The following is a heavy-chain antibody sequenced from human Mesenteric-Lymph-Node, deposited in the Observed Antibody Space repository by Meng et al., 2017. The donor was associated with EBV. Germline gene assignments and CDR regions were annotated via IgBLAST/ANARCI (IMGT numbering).Heavy chain of an antibody. CDR2: VFHSGST. CDR1: GASSFTSNW. J-gene: IGHJ4*02. D-gene: IGHD3-10*01. CDR3: VRGLGGSGNYYFDY. Sequence: QVQRQETGPGLVTPSGTLSLTCAVSGASSFTSNWWSWVRQTPGKGLEWIGEVFHSGSTNYTPSLKSRVTISVDKSKNQFSLEVTSVTAADAAVYYCVRGLGGSGNYYFDYWGQGTLVTVSS. V-gene: IGHV4-4*02.